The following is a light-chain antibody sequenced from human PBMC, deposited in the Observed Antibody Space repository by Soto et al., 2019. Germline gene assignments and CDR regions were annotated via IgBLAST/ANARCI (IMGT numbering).Light chain of an antibody. V-gene: IGKV1-39*01. Sequence: DIQMTQSPSSLSASVGDRVTITCRASQYITTYLVWYQQRQGRAPKLLIYDASSLLSGVPSRFSGSGSGTDFTLTISSLQPEDFATYYCQQSYRTPYTFGQGTKLETK. J-gene: IGKJ2*01. CDR1: QYITTY. CDR2: DAS. CDR3: QQSYRTPYT.